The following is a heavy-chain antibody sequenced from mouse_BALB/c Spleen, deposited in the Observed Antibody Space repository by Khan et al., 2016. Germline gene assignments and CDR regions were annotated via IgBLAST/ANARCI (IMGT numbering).Heavy chain of an antibody. CDR1: GYSITSDYA. Sequence: EVQLQESGPGLVKPSQSLSLTCTVTGYSITSDYAWNWIRQFPGNKLEWMGYITYSGSTTYNPSLKSRISITRDTSKNQFFLQLSSVTTEDTATYYCANRDYWGQGSSVTVSS. CDR2: ITYSGST. V-gene: IGHV3-2*02. CDR3: ANRDY. J-gene: IGHJ4*01.